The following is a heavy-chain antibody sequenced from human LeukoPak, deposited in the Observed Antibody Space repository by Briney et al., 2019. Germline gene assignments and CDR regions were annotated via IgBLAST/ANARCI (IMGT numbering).Heavy chain of an antibody. CDR1: GGSFSGYY. CDR2: IYYSGST. CDR3: ARQVDLYYYYMDV. V-gene: IGHV4-34*01. Sequence: SETLSLTCAVYGGSFSGYYWSWIRQPPGKGLEWIVSIYYSGSTYYNPSLKSRVTISVDTSKNQFSLKLSSVTAADTAVYYCARQVDLYYYYMDVWGKGTTVTISS. J-gene: IGHJ6*03.